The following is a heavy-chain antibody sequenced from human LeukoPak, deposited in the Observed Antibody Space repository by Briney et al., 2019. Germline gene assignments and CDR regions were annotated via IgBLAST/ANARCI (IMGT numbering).Heavy chain of an antibody. D-gene: IGHD6-6*01. CDR3: ARDRGHYSSSSNSDP. V-gene: IGHV4-61*02. J-gene: IGHJ5*02. CDR1: GGSISSGSYY. Sequence: SETLSLTCTVSGGSISSGSYYWSWIRQPAGKGLEWIGRIYTSGSTNYNPSLKSRVTISVDTSKNQFSLKLSSVTAADTAVYYCARDRGHYSSSSNSDPWGQGTLVTVSS. CDR2: IYTSGST.